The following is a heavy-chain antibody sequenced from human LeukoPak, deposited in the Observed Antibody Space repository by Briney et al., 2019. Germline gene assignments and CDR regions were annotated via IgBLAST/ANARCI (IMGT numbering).Heavy chain of an antibody. CDR2: IRSKANSYAT. CDR1: GSTFSGSA. J-gene: IGHJ1*01. D-gene: IGHD3-9*01. Sequence: GGSLRLSRAASGSTFSGSAMHWVRQASGKGLEWVGRIRSKANSYATAYAASVKGRFTISRDDSKNTAYLQMNSLKTEDTAVYYCTRSRYFDWLHEYFQHWGQGTLVTVSS. V-gene: IGHV3-73*01. CDR3: TRSRYFDWLHEYFQH.